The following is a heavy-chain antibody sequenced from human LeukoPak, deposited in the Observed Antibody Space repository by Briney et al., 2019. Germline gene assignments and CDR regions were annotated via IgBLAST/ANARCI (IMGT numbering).Heavy chain of an antibody. CDR1: GGSISSSSYY. V-gene: IGHV4-39*07. J-gene: IGHJ6*03. CDR3: ARVGSSSWYGGYYYYMDV. Sequence: SQTLSLTCTVSGGSISSSSYYWGWVRQPPGKGLEWIESIYYSGSTYYNPSLKSRVTISVDTSKNQFSLKLSSVTAADTAVYYCARVGSSSWYGGYYYYMDVWGKGTTVTVS. D-gene: IGHD6-13*01. CDR2: IYYSGST.